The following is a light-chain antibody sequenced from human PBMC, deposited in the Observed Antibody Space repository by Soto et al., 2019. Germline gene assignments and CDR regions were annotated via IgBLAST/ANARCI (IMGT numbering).Light chain of an antibody. J-gene: IGKJ5*01. V-gene: IGKV3D-20*02. CDR1: QSVSSNH. CDR2: GAS. Sequence: EIVLTQSPGSLSLSPRETATLSCRASQSVSSNHLAWYQQKPGQAPRLLIYGASRRATGIPDRLSGSGSGTDFTLTISRLEPEDFALYYCQQRSNWPITFGQGTRLEIK. CDR3: QQRSNWPIT.